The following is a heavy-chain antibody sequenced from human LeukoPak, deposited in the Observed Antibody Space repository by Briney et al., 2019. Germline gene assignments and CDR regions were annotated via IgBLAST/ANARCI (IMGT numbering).Heavy chain of an antibody. CDR3: AKGRPHYYDSSGYYYFDY. J-gene: IGHJ4*02. D-gene: IGHD3-22*01. CDR2: ISGSGGST. CDR1: GFTFSSYW. V-gene: IGHV3-23*01. Sequence: GGSLRLSCAASGFTFSSYWMHWVRQAPGKGLEWVSAISGSGGSTYYADSVKGRFTISRDNSKNTLYLQMNSLRAEDTAVYYCAKGRPHYYDSSGYYYFDYWGQGTLVTVSS.